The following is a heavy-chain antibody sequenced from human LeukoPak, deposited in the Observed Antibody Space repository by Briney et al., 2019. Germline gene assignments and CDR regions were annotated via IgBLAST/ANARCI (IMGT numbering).Heavy chain of an antibody. J-gene: IGHJ6*03. V-gene: IGHV1-8*01. CDR2: MNPNSGNT. Sequence: ASVKASCKASGYTFTSYDINWVRQATGQGLEWMGWMNPNSGNTGYAQKFQGRVTMTRNTSISTAYMELSSLRSEDTAVYYCARGQLVSIFGVVILRKSRYYYYMDVWGKGTTVTVSS. CDR3: ARGQLVSIFGVVILRKSRYYYYMDV. CDR1: GYTFTSYD. D-gene: IGHD3-3*01.